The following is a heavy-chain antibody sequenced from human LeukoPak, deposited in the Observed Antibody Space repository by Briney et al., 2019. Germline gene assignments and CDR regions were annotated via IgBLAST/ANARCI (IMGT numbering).Heavy chain of an antibody. CDR2: ISYDGSNK. V-gene: IGHV3-30-3*01. CDR3: ARGMRYFDWWHYGMDV. Sequence: PGGSLRLSCAASGFTFSTYAMHWARQAPGKGLEWVAVISYDGSNKYYADSVKGRFTISRDNSKNTLYLQMNSLRAEDTAVYYCARGMRYFDWWHYGMDVWGQGTTVTVSS. D-gene: IGHD3-9*01. J-gene: IGHJ6*02. CDR1: GFTFSTYA.